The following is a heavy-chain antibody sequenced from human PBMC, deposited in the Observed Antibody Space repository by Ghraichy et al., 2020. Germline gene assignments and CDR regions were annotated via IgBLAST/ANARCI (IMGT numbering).Heavy chain of an antibody. V-gene: IGHV3-23*01. Sequence: GGSLRLSCVGSGFTFSSYAMSWVRQAPGKGLEWVSAIRGSGITTYSADSVKGRFTVSRDNFKNTLFLQMNNLGAEDTAVYYCAKDIKGDGQWLLYWGQGTLVTVSS. CDR1: GFTFSSYA. CDR3: AKDIKGDGQWLLY. CDR2: IRGSGITT. J-gene: IGHJ4*02. D-gene: IGHD6-19*01.